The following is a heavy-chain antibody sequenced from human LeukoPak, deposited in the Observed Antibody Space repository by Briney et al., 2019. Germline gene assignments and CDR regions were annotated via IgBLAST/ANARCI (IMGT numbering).Heavy chain of an antibody. CDR1: GFTVSSNY. Sequence: GGSLRLSCAASGFTVSSNYMSWVRQAPGEGLEWVSVIYSGGSTYYADSVKGRFTISRDNSKNTLYLQMNSLRAEDTAVYYCARVGYYDSSGYHDYWGQGTLVTVSS. CDR2: IYSGGST. V-gene: IGHV3-66*02. D-gene: IGHD3-22*01. CDR3: ARVGYYDSSGYHDY. J-gene: IGHJ4*02.